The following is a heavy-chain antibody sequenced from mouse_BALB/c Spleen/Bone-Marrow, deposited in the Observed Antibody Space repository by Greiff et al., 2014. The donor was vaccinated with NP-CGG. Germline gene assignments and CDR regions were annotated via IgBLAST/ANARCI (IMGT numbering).Heavy chain of an antibody. J-gene: IGHJ3*01. CDR3: ARYDYRYSWFAY. D-gene: IGHD2-14*01. CDR1: GFNIKDTY. Sequence: EVHLVESGAELVKPGAPVKLSRTASGFNIKDTYMHWVKQRPEQGLEWIGRIDPANGNTKYDPKFQGKATITTDTSSNTAYLQLRSLTSEDTAVYYCARYDYRYSWFAYWGQGTLVTVSA. V-gene: IGHV14-3*02. CDR2: IDPANGNT.